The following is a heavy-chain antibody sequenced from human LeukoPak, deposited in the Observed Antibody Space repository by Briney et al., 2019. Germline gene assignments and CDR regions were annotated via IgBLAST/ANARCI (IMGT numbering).Heavy chain of an antibody. CDR2: IKSKTDGETT. V-gene: IGHV3-15*01. D-gene: IGHD6-13*01. J-gene: IGHJ4*02. Sequence: GGSLRLSCAASGFTFSNAWMSWVRQAPGKGLEWVGRIKSKTDGETTDYAAPVKGRFAISRDDSGNTLYLQMNSLKTEDTAVYYCTTVRLQAYSSNWGLGTLVTVSS. CDR1: GFTFSNAW. CDR3: TTVRLQAYSSN.